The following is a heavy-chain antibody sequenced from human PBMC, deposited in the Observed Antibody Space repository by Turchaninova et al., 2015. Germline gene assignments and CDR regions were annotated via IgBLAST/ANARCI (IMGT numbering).Heavy chain of an antibody. Sequence: EVQLVQSGAAVTKPGASRKISCKGSGYHFATSWIACVRQKPGKDLEWIGIIYPGDSDTRYSPSFQGQVTISADKSISTAYLQWSSLKTSDTAIYYCARRGPQSDWFGPWGQGTLVTVSS. CDR3: ARRGPQSDWFGP. V-gene: IGHV5-51*01. CDR1: GYHFATSW. CDR2: IYPGDSDT. J-gene: IGHJ5*02. D-gene: IGHD3-10*01.